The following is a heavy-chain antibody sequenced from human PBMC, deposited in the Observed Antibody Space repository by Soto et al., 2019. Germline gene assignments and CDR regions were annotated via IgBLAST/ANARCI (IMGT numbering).Heavy chain of an antibody. Sequence: ASVKVSCKASGYTFTGYYMHWVRQAPGQGLEWMGWINPNSGGTNYAQKFQGRVTMTRDTSISTAYMELSRPRSDDTAVYYCARFHRLLRWFDPWGQGTLVTVSS. D-gene: IGHD3-22*01. J-gene: IGHJ5*02. CDR3: ARFHRLLRWFDP. CDR1: GYTFTGYY. CDR2: INPNSGGT. V-gene: IGHV1-2*02.